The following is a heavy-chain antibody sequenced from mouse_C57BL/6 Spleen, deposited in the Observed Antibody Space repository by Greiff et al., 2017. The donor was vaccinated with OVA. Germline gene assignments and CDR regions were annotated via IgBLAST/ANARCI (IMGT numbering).Heavy chain of an antibody. V-gene: IGHV1-52*01. CDR3: ARLIGLYTVYDLDY. Sequence: VVRPGSSVKLSCKASGYTFTSYWMHWVKQRPIQGLEWIGNIDPSDSETHYNQKFKNKAKLTVDKSSSTAYMQLSSLTSGDSAVYYCARLIGLYTVYDLDYWGQGTSLTVSS. D-gene: IGHD6-5*01. CDR1: GYTFTSYW. CDR2: IDPSDSET. J-gene: IGHJ4*01.